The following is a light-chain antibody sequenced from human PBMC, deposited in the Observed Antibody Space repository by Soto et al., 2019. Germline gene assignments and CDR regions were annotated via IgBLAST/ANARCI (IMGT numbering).Light chain of an antibody. Sequence: EIVLTQSPATLSLSPGERATLSCRASQSVGSYFAWYQQKPGQAPRLLIYDAFSRATGIPARFSGSGSGTDFTLTISSLEPEDFAVYSCQQRSSSPLTFGGGTMVEIK. V-gene: IGKV3-11*01. CDR2: DAF. CDR1: QSVGSY. CDR3: QQRSSSPLT. J-gene: IGKJ4*01.